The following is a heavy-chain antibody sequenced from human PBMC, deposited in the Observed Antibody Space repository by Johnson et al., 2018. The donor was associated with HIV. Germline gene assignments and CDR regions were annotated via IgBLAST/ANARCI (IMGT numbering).Heavy chain of an antibody. V-gene: IGHV3-72*01. CDR3: AAYYDFWSGSYTSGFDI. J-gene: IGHJ3*02. CDR2: SRNRANGYTT. D-gene: IGHD3-3*01. CDR1: GFTSSDYY. Sequence: VQLVESGGGLVQPGGSLRLSCAASGFTSSDYYMDWARQAPGKGLEWVGRSRNRANGYTTEYAASVKGRFTISRDDSKNSLYMQMNSLNTEDTGMYYCAAYYDFWSGSYTSGFDIWGQGTMVTVSS.